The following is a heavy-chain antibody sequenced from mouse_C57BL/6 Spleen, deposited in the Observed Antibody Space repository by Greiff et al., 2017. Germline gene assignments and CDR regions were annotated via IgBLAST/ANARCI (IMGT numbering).Heavy chain of an antibody. CDR3: ARGNYGSPDY. V-gene: IGHV1-66*01. Sequence: QVHVKQSGPELVKPGASVKISCKASGYSFTSYYIHWVKQRPGQGLEWIGWIYPGSGNTKYNEKFKGKATLTADTSSSTAYMQLSSLTSEDSAVYYCARGNYGSPDYWGQGTTLTVSS. J-gene: IGHJ2*01. CDR2: IYPGSGNT. CDR1: GYSFTSYY. D-gene: IGHD1-1*01.